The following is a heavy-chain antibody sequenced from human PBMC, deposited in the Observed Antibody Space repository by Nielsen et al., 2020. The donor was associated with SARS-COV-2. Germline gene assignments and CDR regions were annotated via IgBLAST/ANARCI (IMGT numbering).Heavy chain of an antibody. J-gene: IGHJ4*02. CDR1: GFTFSSYA. V-gene: IGHV3-64D*06. Sequence: GESLKISCSASGFTFSSYAMHWVRQAPGKGLEYVSAISSNGGSTYYADSVKGRFTISRDNSKNTLYLQMSSLRAEDTAVYYCVKVSWSNYYFDYWGQGTLVTVSS. CDR3: VKVSWSNYYFDY. CDR2: ISSNGGST.